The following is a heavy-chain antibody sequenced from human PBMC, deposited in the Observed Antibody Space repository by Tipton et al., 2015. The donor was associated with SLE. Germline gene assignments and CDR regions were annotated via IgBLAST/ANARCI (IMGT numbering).Heavy chain of an antibody. CDR3: ARRGDWDYYYYMDV. J-gene: IGHJ6*03. CDR2: IWYDGSNK. V-gene: IGHV3-33*08. Sequence: SLRLSCAASGFTFSSYGMHWVRQAPGKGLEWVAVIWYDGSNKYYADSVKGRFTISRDNSKNTLYLQMNSLRAEDTAVYYCARRGDWDYYYYMDVWGTGTTVTVSS. D-gene: IGHD3-16*01. CDR1: GFTFSSYG.